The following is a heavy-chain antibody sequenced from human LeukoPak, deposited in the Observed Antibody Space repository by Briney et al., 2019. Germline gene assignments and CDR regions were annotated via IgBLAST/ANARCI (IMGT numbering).Heavy chain of an antibody. CDR1: GDSFSSNSAA. Sequence: SQTLSLTCALSGDSFSSNSAAWNWLRQSPSRGLEWLGRTYYRSKWYNDYAVSVKSRITINPDTSKNQFSLQLNSVTPEDTAVYYCARADYRRLFDYWGQGTLVTVSS. CDR3: ARADYRRLFDY. D-gene: IGHD4-11*01. CDR2: TYYRSKWYN. J-gene: IGHJ4*02. V-gene: IGHV6-1*01.